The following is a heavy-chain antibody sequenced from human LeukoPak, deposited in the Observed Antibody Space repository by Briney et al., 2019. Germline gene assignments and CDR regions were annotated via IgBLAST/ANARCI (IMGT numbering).Heavy chain of an antibody. CDR2: IYHSGST. D-gene: IGHD6-13*01. Sequence: PSETLSLTCAVSGGSISSSNWWSWVRQPPGKGLEWIGEIYHSGSTDYNPSLKSRVTISVDTSKNQFSLKLSSLTAADTAVYYCARDRRQQTKYYYYYYYMDVWGKGTTVTVSS. CDR1: GGSISSSNW. J-gene: IGHJ6*03. V-gene: IGHV4-4*02. CDR3: ARDRRQQTKYYYYYYYMDV.